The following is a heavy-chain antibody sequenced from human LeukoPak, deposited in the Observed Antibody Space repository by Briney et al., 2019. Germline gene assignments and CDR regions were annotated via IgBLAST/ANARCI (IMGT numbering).Heavy chain of an antibody. CDR3: AKETFGYCSGGSCQGLNY. CDR2: ISYDESNK. J-gene: IGHJ4*02. V-gene: IGHV3-30*18. D-gene: IGHD2-15*01. CDR1: GFTFSIYG. Sequence: PGGSLRLSCAAPGFTFSIYGMYWVRQAPGQGLEWVAMISYDESNKYYTDSVKGRFTISRDNSKNTLYLQMNSLRAEDTAIYYCAKETFGYCSGGSCQGLNYWGQGTLVTVSS.